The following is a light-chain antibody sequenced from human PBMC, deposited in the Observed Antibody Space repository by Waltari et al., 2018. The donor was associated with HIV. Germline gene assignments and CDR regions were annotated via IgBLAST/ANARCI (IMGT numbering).Light chain of an antibody. J-gene: IGKJ2*01. CDR1: QTISNY. Sequence: DIQMTQSPSSLSASVGDRVTNTCRSSQTISNYLSWYQQKPGKAPQLLIYTSSTLQSGVPSRFSGSGSGTDFTLTITSLQHEDFATYFCQQTYSTPYTFGQGTNLEIK. V-gene: IGKV1-39*01. CDR2: TSS. CDR3: QQTYSTPYT.